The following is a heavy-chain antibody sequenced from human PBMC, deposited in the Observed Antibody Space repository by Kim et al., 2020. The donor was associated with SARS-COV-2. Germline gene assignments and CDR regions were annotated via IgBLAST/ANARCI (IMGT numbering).Heavy chain of an antibody. V-gene: IGHV3-33*01. D-gene: IGHD3-3*01. J-gene: IGHJ4*02. Sequence: YADSVKGRFTISRDNSKNTLYLQMNSLRAEDTAVYYCARGLRFLEWLLGYWGQGTLVTVSS. CDR3: ARGLRFLEWLLGY.